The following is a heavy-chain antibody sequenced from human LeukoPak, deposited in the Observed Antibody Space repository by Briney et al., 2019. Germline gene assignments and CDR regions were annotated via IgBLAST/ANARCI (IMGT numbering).Heavy chain of an antibody. Sequence: SETLSLTCTVSGGSISSYYWSWIRQPPGKGLEWIGYIYYSGSTNYNPSLKSRVTISVDTSKNQFSLQLSSVTAADTAAYYCARQPRHYDILTGYYNPYHHGMDVWGQGTTVTVSS. CDR3: ARQPRHYDILTGYYNPYHHGMDV. V-gene: IGHV4-59*08. D-gene: IGHD3-9*01. CDR2: IYYSGST. J-gene: IGHJ6*02. CDR1: GGSISSYY.